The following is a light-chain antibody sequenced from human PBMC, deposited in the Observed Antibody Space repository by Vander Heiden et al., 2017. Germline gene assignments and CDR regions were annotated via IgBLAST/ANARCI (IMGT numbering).Light chain of an antibody. CDR3: KQYYSYPLT. J-gene: IGKJ4*01. CDR1: QGISSY. V-gene: IGKV1-8*01. Sequence: AIRMTQSPSSFSASTGDRVTITCRASQGISSYLAWYQQKPGKAPELLIYAASTLQSGVPSRFSGSGSGTDFTLTISCLQSEDFATYYCKQYYSYPLTFGGGTKVEIK. CDR2: AAS.